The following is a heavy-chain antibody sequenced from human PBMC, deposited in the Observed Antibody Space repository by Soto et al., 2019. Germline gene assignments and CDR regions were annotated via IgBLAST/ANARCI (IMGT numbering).Heavy chain of an antibody. Sequence: ASVRFYCKASGGTFSSYAISWVRQAPGQGLEWMGGIIPIFGTANYAQKFQGRVTITADESTSTAYMELSSLRSEDTAVYYCARGYYDSSGSFNAFDIWGQGTMVTV. D-gene: IGHD3-22*01. V-gene: IGHV1-69*01. CDR1: GGTFSSYA. J-gene: IGHJ3*02. CDR2: IIPIFGTA. CDR3: ARGYYDSSGSFNAFDI.